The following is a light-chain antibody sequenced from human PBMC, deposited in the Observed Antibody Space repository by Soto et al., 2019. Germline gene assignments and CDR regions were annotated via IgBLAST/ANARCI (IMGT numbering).Light chain of an antibody. CDR1: QGIRND. CDR3: LQDYSYPLT. J-gene: IGKJ4*01. Sequence: AIQMTQSPSSLSASVGERITITCRASQGIRNDLSWYQQKSGKAPKLLIFAASSLQSGVPSRFSGSGSGTDFTLTISSLQPEDFATYYCLQDYSYPLTFGGGTKVEIK. V-gene: IGKV1-6*01. CDR2: AAS.